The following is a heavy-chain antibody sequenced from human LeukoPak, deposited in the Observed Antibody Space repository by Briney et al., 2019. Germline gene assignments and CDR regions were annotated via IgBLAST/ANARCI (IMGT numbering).Heavy chain of an antibody. D-gene: IGHD3-22*01. J-gene: IGHJ4*02. CDR1: GGSFSAYY. CDR2: INHSGNT. Sequence: SETLSLTCAVYGGSFSAYYWSWIRQTPGKGLEWIGEINHSGNTKYNPSPKSRVAMSVDTSKNQFSLYLRSVTAADTAVYYCARGSTVTMIVAYWGQGTRVTVSS. CDR3: ARGSTVTMIVAY. V-gene: IGHV4-34*01.